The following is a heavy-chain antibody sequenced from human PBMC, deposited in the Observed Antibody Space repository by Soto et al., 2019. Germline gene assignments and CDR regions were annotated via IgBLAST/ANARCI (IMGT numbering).Heavy chain of an antibody. D-gene: IGHD1-20*01. CDR3: AKGRRNVGMTSRHMRGHEY. Sequence: SETLSLTCAVYGGSFSGYYWSWVGQPPGKGLEWIGEINHSGSTNYNPSLKSRVTISVDTSKNQFSLKLSSVTAADTAVYYCAKGRRNVGMTSRHMRGHEYWGQGTLVTVSS. CDR1: GGSFSGYY. J-gene: IGHJ4*02. V-gene: IGHV4-34*01. CDR2: INHSGST.